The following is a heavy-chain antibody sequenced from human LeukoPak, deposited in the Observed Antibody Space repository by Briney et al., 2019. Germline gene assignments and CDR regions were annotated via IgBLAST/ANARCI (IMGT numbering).Heavy chain of an antibody. CDR1: GGSISSYY. CDR2: IYYSGST. D-gene: IGHD6-25*01. CDR3: ARRLQNAFDI. Sequence: SETLSLTCTVSGGSISSYYWSWIRQPPGKGLEWIGYIYYSGSTNYNPSLKSRVTISVDTSKNQFSLKLSSVTAADTAVYYCARRLQNAFDIWGQGTMVSVSS. J-gene: IGHJ3*02. V-gene: IGHV4-59*01.